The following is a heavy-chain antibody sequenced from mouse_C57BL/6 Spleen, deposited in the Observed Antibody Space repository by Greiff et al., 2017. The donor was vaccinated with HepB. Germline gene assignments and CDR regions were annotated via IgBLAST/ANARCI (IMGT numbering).Heavy chain of an antibody. V-gene: IGHV1-15*01. J-gene: IGHJ2*01. CDR1: GYTFTDYE. Sequence: QVQLQQSGAELVRPGASVTLSCKASGYTFTDYEMHWVKQTPVHGLEWIGAIDPETGGTAYNQKFKGKAILTADKSSSTAYMELRSLTSEDSAVYYCTRGWLRPSLFDYWGQGTTLTVSS. D-gene: IGHD2-2*01. CDR3: TRGWLRPSLFDY. CDR2: IDPETGGT.